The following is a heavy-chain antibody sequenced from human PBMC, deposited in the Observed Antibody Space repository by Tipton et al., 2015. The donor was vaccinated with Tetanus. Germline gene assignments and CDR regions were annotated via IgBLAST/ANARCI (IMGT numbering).Heavy chain of an antibody. CDR1: GFSFSTYA. D-gene: IGHD3-3*01. V-gene: IGHV3-23*01. J-gene: IGHJ6*02. Sequence: SLRLSCAASGFSFSTYAMGWVRQAPGKGLEWVSAISGSGGSTYYADSVKGRFTISRDNSKNTLYLQMNSLRAEDTAVYYCAKATPPNYDFWSGYAYGMDVWGQGTTVTVSS. CDR2: ISGSGGST. CDR3: AKATPPNYDFWSGYAYGMDV.